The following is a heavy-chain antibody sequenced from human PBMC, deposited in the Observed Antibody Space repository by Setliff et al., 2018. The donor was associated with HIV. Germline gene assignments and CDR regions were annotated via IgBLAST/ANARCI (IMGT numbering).Heavy chain of an antibody. CDR2: IYPGDSEI. CDR1: GYSFTSYW. D-gene: IGHD3-22*01. CDR3: ARAPNSPYYSNVWYADH. J-gene: IGHJ5*02. Sequence: PGESLKISCEASGYSFTSYWIGWVRQLPGKGLEWMGIIYPGDSEIGYSPSFQGQVTVSADKSIGTAYLQWNSLKASNTALYFCARAPNSPYYSNVWYADHWGQGTLVTVSS. V-gene: IGHV5-51*01.